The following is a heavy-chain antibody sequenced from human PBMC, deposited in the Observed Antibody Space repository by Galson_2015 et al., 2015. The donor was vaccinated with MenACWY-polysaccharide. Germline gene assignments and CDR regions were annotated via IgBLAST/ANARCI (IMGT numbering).Heavy chain of an antibody. CDR3: AKGIVNYYDSSGYYWPGWDH. J-gene: IGHJ4*02. CDR2: ISGSGGRT. V-gene: IGHV3-23*01. D-gene: IGHD3-22*01. Sequence: SLRLSCAASGFTFSSYAMSWVRQAPGKGLEWVSAISGSGGRTYYADSVKGRFTISRDNSQNTLYLQMNSLRAEDTAVYYCAKGIVNYYDSSGYYWPGWDHWGQGTLVTVSS. CDR1: GFTFSSYA.